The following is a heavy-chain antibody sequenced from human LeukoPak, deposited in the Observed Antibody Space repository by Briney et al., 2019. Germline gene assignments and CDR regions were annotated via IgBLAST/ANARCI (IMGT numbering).Heavy chain of an antibody. D-gene: IGHD5-24*01. CDR2: ISGSGGST. Sequence: GGSLRLSCAASGFTFSSYAMGWVRQAPGKGLEWVSAISGSGGSTYYADSVKGRFTISRDNSKNTLYLQMNSLRAEDTAVYYCAGYQTTRWLQHSLDYWGQGTLVTVSS. V-gene: IGHV3-23*01. CDR1: GFTFSSYA. J-gene: IGHJ4*02. CDR3: AGYQTTRWLQHSLDY.